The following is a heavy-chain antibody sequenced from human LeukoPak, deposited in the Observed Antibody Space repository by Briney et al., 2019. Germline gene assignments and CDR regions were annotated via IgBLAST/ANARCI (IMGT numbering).Heavy chain of an antibody. CDR2: ISYDGSNK. V-gene: IGHV3-30-3*01. CDR1: GFTFNSYA. J-gene: IGHJ1*01. CDR3: ARGGSTAEYYYDSSGYYAEYFQH. D-gene: IGHD3-22*01. Sequence: GRSLRLSCAASGFTFNSYAMHWVRQAPGKGLEWVAVISYDGSNKYYADSVKGRFTISRDNSKNTLYLQMNSLRAEDTAVYYCARGGSTAEYYYDSSGYYAEYFQHWGQGTLVTVSS.